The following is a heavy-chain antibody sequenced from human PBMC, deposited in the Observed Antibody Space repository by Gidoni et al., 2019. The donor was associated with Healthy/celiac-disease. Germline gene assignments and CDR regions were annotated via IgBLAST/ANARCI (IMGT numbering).Heavy chain of an antibody. J-gene: IGHJ3*02. Sequence: QVQLVQSGAEVKKPGSSVKVSCKASGGTFSSYAISWVRQAPGQGLEWMGGIIPIFGTANYAQKFQGRVTITADESTSTAYMELSSLRSEDTAVYYCARVRITMVRGVIISEREDREDAFDIWGQGTMVTVSS. D-gene: IGHD3-10*01. CDR1: GGTFSSYA. CDR3: ARVRITMVRGVIISEREDREDAFDI. CDR2: IIPIFGTA. V-gene: IGHV1-69*01.